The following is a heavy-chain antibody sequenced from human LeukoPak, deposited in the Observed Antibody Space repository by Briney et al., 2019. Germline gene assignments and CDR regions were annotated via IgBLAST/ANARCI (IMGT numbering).Heavy chain of an antibody. D-gene: IGHD3-22*01. CDR3: ARIYENAFDI. V-gene: IGHV4-59*08. J-gene: IGHJ3*02. CDR1: GGSITSYY. CDR2: IYYSGST. Sequence: SETLSLTCTVSGGSITSYYWGWIRQPPGEGLEWIGYIYYSGSTKYNPSLGGRVTISVDTSKNQFSLKLTSVTAADTAVYYCARIYENAFDIWGQGTMVTVSS.